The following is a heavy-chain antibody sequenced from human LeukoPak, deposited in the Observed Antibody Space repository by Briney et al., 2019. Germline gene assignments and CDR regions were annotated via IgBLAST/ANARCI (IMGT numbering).Heavy chain of an antibody. CDR2: ISGSGGST. D-gene: IGHD6-13*01. CDR1: GLTFSSNA. Sequence: PGGSLTLSCAASGLTFSSNARIWVRPAPGNGLEWVLAISGSGGSTYYADSVKGRFTISRDNSKNTLYLQMNSLRAEDTAVFYCARLQKGGSSWYGVGAFDIWGQGTMATVSS. V-gene: IGHV3-23*01. J-gene: IGHJ3*02. CDR3: ARLQKGGSSWYGVGAFDI.